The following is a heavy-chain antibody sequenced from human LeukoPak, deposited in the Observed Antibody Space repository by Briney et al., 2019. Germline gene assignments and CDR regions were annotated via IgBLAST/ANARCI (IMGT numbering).Heavy chain of an antibody. CDR2: INPNSGGT. Sequence: GASVTVSCKASGYTFTGYYMHWVRQAPGQGLEWMGWINPNSGGTNYAQKFQGRVTMTRDTSISTAYMELSRLRSDDTAVYYCARDGKYDILTGYPCDPWGQGTLVTVSS. CDR1: GYTFTGYY. CDR3: ARDGKYDILTGYPCDP. D-gene: IGHD3-9*01. V-gene: IGHV1-2*02. J-gene: IGHJ5*02.